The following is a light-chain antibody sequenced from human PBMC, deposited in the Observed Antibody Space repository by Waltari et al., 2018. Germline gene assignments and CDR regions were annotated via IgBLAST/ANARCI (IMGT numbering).Light chain of an antibody. V-gene: IGLV1-40*01. CDR3: QSSDSSLRAV. J-gene: IGLJ2*01. Sequence: QPVLTQPPSVSGAPGQRISISRTGNSSKSGAGYEIHCYHQLPGAPPKLLSYGTSNRPSGVPDRFSGSKSVSSASLAITGLRPEDEADYYCQSSDSSLRAVFGGGTKVTVL. CDR2: GTS. CDR1: SSKSGAGYE.